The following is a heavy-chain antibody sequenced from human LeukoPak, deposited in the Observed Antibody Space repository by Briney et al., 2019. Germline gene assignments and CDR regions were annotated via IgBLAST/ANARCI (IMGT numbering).Heavy chain of an antibody. V-gene: IGHV1-46*01. CDR1: GYTFTSYY. J-gene: IGHJ5*02. Sequence: ASVKVSCKASGYTFTSYYMHWVRQAPGQGLEWMGIINPSGGSTSYAQKFQGRVTMTRDTSTSTVYMELSSLRSEDTAMYYCAREYIVVVVAATGFAPWGQGTLVTVSS. D-gene: IGHD2-15*01. CDR3: AREYIVVVVAATGFAP. CDR2: INPSGGST.